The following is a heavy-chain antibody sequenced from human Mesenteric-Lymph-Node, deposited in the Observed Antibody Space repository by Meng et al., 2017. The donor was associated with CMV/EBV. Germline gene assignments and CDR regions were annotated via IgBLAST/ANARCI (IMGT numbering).Heavy chain of an antibody. CDR2: ISYDGSSK. CDR1: FSNYA. J-gene: IGHJ4*02. V-gene: IGHV3-30*04. Sequence: FSNYAMHWVRQAPGKGLEWVAIISYDGSSKYYADSVKGRFTISRDSSKNTLYLQMNSLRAEDTAVYYCARDKLGICSSTSCYSSYFDYWGQGTLVTVSS. CDR3: ARDKLGICSSTSCYSSYFDY. D-gene: IGHD2-2*01.